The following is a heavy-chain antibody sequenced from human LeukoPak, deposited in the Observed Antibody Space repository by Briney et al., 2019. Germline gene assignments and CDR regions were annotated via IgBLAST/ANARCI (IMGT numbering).Heavy chain of an antibody. V-gene: IGHV3-23*01. CDR2: ISGSDTST. J-gene: IGHJ4*02. D-gene: IGHD6-19*01. CDR1: GFTFNNYA. Sequence: GGSLRLSCAASGFTFNNYAMSWVRQAPGKGLEWVSVISGSDTSTYYADSVKGRFTISRDDSKNTLYLQMNSLRAEDTAVYYCAKGSTFTAASSSDFDYWGQGTLVTVSS. CDR3: AKGSTFTAASSSDFDY.